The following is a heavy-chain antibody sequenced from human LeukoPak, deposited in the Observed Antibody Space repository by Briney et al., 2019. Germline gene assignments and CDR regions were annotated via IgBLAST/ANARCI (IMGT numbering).Heavy chain of an antibody. V-gene: IGHV4-30-4*08. CDR3: ASEGDCSGGSCYSFDY. D-gene: IGHD2-15*01. CDR2: IYYSGST. CDR1: GASISSGDYY. Sequence: PSETLSLTCTVSGASISSGDYYWSWIRQPPGKGLEWIGYIYYSGSTYYNPSLKSRVTISVDTSKNQFSLKLSSVTAADTAVYYCASEGDCSGGSCYSFDYWGQGTLVTVSS. J-gene: IGHJ4*02.